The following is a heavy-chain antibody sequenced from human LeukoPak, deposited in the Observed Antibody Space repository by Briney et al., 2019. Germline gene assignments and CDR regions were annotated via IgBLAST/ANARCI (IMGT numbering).Heavy chain of an antibody. CDR1: GFTFSNYG. D-gene: IGHD3-22*01. V-gene: IGHV3-13*04. Sequence: GGSLRFSCAASGFTFSNYGIHWVRQVTGKGLEWASALGSGGYTHYAGSVKGRFTVSREGAKNSLYLQMNSLRAGDTAVYYCVRAPRVDSGYQYYFDYWGEGTLVSVSS. CDR3: VRAPRVDSGYQYYFDY. J-gene: IGHJ4*02. CDR2: LGSGGYT.